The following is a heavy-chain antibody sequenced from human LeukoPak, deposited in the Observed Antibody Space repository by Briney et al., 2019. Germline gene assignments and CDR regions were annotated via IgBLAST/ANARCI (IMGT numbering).Heavy chain of an antibody. D-gene: IGHD3-10*01. CDR3: ARGSITMVRGVINGAYYYYYYMDV. CDR1: GGSISSYY. V-gene: IGHV4-4*07. Sequence: PSETLSLTCTVSGGSISSYYWSWIRQPAGKGLEWIGRIYTSGSTNYNPSLKSRVTMSVDTSKNQFSLKLRSVTAADTAVYYCARGSITMVRGVINGAYYYYYYMDVWGKGTTVTVSS. J-gene: IGHJ6*03. CDR2: IYTSGST.